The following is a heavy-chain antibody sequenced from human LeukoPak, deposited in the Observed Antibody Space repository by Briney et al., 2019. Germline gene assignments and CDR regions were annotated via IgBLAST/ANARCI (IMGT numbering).Heavy chain of an antibody. Sequence: ASVKVSCKASGYTFTSYGISWVRQAAGQGLEWMGWISAYNGNTNYAPKLQGRVTMTTDTSTSTAYMELRSLRSDDTAVYYCARTRYGGGIDYWGQGTLVSVSS. D-gene: IGHD4-23*01. J-gene: IGHJ4*02. CDR1: GYTFTSYG. CDR2: ISAYNGNT. CDR3: ARTRYGGGIDY. V-gene: IGHV1-18*01.